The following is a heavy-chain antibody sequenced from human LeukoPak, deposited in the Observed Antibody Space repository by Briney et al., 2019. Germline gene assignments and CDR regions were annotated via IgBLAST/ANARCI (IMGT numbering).Heavy chain of an antibody. D-gene: IGHD6-13*01. Sequence: PSETLSLTCNVSNFSISSSSYYWGWIRQPPGKGLEWVGSIDYTGSTYYNPSLKSRVTMSVDTSNNKFSLRLSSVTAADTAVYFCVRDRRRSNWFLDYWGQGTLVAVSS. CDR2: IDYTGST. CDR3: VRDRRRSNWFLDY. J-gene: IGHJ4*02. V-gene: IGHV4-39*07. CDR1: NFSISSSSYY.